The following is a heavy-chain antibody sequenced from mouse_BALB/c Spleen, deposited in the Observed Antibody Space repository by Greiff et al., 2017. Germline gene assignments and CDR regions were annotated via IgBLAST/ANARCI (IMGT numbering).Heavy chain of an antibody. V-gene: IGHV1-11*01. CDR1: GYTFTDYI. CDR3: GRGDYDSAYALDY. D-gene: IGHD1-1*01. CDR2: IYPVSGET. Sequence: QVQLQQSGAELASPGASVTLSCKASGYTFTDYIMNWVKKRPGQGLEWIGRIYPVSGETNYNQKFMGKATFSVDQSSSTVYMVLSSLTSEDPAVYYCGRGDYDSAYALDYWGQGTSVTVSS. J-gene: IGHJ4*01.